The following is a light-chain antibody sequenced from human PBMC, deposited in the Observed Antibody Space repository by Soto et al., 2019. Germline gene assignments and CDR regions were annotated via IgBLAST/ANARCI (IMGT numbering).Light chain of an antibody. Sequence: DIQMTQSPSSLSASVGDRVPITCRASQSISSYLRWYQQKPGKAPKRLIYVGSTLQSGFPSRFSGSGSGTDFTLTISSLQPEDFATYFGQQTYTTPFTVGGGTKV. J-gene: IGKJ4*01. CDR2: VGS. CDR1: QSISSY. V-gene: IGKV1-39*01. CDR3: QQTYTTPFT.